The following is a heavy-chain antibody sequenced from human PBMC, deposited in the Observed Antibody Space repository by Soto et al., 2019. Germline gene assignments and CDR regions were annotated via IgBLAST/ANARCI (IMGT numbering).Heavy chain of an antibody. V-gene: IGHV4-31*03. Sequence: NPSETLSLTCTVSGGSISSGGYYWSWIRQHPGKGLEWIGYIYYSGSTYYNPSLKSRVTISVDTSKNQFSLKLSSVTAADTAVYYCARDRGKGGSGSYFFDYWGQGTLVTVPS. D-gene: IGHD3-10*01. CDR3: ARDRGKGGSGSYFFDY. J-gene: IGHJ4*02. CDR2: IYYSGST. CDR1: GGSISSGGYY.